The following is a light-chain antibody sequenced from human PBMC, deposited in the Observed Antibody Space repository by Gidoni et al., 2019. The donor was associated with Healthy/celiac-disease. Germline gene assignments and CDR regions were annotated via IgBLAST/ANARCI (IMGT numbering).Light chain of an antibody. J-gene: IGKJ2*02. CDR2: AAS. CDR3: QQSYSTLLWT. CDR1: QSISSY. Sequence: DIQMTPSPSSLSASVGDRVTITCRASQSISSYLNWYQQKPGKAPKLLIYAASSLQSGVPSRFSGSGSGTDFTLTISSLQPEDFATYYCQQSYSTLLWTFGQGTKLEIK. V-gene: IGKV1-39*01.